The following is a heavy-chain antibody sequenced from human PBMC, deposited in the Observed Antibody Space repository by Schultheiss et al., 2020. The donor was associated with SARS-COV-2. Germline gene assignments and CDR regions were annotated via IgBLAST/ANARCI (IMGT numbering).Heavy chain of an antibody. V-gene: IGHV4-39*07. CDR1: GGSISSGGYY. CDR3: ARAPFTALAAAGNSRRSSRVSDVPLKKEYYFDY. D-gene: IGHD6-13*01. Sequence: SETLSLTCTVSGGSISSGGYYWSWIRQPPGKGLEWIGEINHSGSTNYNPSLKSRVTISVDTSKNQFSLKLSSVTAADTAVYYCARAPFTALAAAGNSRRSSRVSDVPLKKEYYFDYWGQGTLVTVSS. CDR2: INHSGST. J-gene: IGHJ4*02.